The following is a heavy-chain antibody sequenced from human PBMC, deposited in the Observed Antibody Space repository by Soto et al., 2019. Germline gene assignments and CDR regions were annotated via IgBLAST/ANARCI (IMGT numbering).Heavy chain of an antibody. J-gene: IGHJ4*02. Sequence: SETLSLTCAVYGGSLSCNYWGWIRQPPGKGLEWIGETHHSGSTAYNPSLKSRDTISVDTSRNQFSLKLNSVTAADTAVYYCARTTAAIHLNYWSQGTLVTVSS. D-gene: IGHD2-21*02. CDR3: ARTTAAIHLNY. V-gene: IGHV4-34*01. CDR1: GGSLSCNY. CDR2: THHSGST.